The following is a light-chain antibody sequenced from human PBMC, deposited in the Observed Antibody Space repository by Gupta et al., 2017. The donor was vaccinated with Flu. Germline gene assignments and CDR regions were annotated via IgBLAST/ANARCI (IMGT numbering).Light chain of an antibody. Sequence: DIQLTQSPSTLSASVGDRVTITCRASQSISSWLAWYQQKPGRAPKLLIYMASSLQSGVPFRFSGSGSGTEFALTSSSLQPEDFANYYCQQDNSTWTFGQGTMVEIK. CDR1: QSISSW. CDR2: MAS. J-gene: IGKJ1*01. V-gene: IGKV1-5*03. CDR3: QQDNSTWT.